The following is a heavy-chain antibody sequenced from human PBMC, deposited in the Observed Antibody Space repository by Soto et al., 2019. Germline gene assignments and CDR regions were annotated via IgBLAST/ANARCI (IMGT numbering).Heavy chain of an antibody. CDR2: INHSGST. J-gene: IGHJ4*02. CDR3: AKYRMANDGPFDY. Sequence: SETLSLTCAAYGGSFSGYYLTWIRQPPGTGLEWIGEINHSGSTNYNPSLTSRVTITVDKSKNQFSLKLSSVTAADTAVYYCAKYRMANDGPFDYWGQGTLVTAPQ. V-gene: IGHV4-34*01. CDR1: GGSFSGYY. D-gene: IGHD1-1*01.